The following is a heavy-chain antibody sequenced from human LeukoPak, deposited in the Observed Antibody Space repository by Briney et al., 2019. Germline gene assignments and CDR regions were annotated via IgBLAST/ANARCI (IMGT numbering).Heavy chain of an antibody. J-gene: IGHJ5*02. CDR1: GFTFDYYG. Sequence: GGSLRLSCAASGFTFDYYGFHWVRQAPGKGLEWVSAISGSGGSTYYADSVKGRFTISRDNSKNTLFLQMNSLRAEDTAVYYCARATSDDILTGYYSSWGQGTLVTVSS. CDR2: ISGSGGST. V-gene: IGHV3-23*01. D-gene: IGHD3-9*01. CDR3: ARATSDDILTGYYSS.